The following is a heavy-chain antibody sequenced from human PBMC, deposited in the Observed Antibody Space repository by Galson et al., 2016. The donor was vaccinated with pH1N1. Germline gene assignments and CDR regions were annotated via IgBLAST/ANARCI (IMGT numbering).Heavy chain of an antibody. D-gene: IGHD3-16*01. CDR2: INTGSGYT. CDR1: GYTFTSYA. Sequence: SVKVSCKASGYTFTSYAIHWVRQAPGQRLEWMGWINTGSGYTKYSQKFHDRITITKDPSASTVYLELSSLRSEDTAVYYCGRDGLTMITFGVPGNYFDYWGQGTLVTVSS. V-gene: IGHV1-3*04. CDR3: GRDGLTMITFGVPGNYFDY. J-gene: IGHJ4*02.